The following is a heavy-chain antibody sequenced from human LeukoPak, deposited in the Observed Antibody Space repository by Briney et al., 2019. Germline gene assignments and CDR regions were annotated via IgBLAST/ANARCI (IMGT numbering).Heavy chain of an antibody. Sequence: GGSLRLSCAASGFTYSSYDMHWVHQATGKDLEWVSAIGTAGDTYYPGSVKGRFTISRENAKNSLYLQMNSLRAGDTAVYYCARAISSSDLFDYWGQGTLVTVSS. D-gene: IGHD6-13*01. J-gene: IGHJ4*02. CDR3: ARAISSSDLFDY. V-gene: IGHV3-13*01. CDR2: IGTAGDT. CDR1: GFTYSSYD.